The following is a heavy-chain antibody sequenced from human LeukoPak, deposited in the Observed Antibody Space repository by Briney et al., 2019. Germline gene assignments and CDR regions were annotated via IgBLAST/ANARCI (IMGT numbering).Heavy chain of an antibody. V-gene: IGHV3-30*02. Sequence: GGSLRLSCAASGFTFDDYGMHWVRQAPGKGLEWVAFVRYDGSKKYYTNSVKGRFTISRDNAKNSLSLQMNSLRAEDTAVYYCTREPRLADYWGQGTLVTVSS. J-gene: IGHJ4*02. CDR1: GFTFDDYG. CDR3: TREPRLADY. CDR2: VRYDGSKK.